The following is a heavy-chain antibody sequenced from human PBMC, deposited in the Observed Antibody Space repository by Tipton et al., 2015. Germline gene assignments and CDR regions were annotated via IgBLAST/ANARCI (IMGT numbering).Heavy chain of an antibody. CDR3: ARDLYSYRYVARGGCGY. CDR2: INEDGTEK. Sequence: GSLRLSCAASGFTFKNYWMSWVRQAPGKGLEWVANINEDGTEKYYVDSVKGRFSISRDNAKNSVYLQMNSLRAEDTAVYYCARDLYSYRYVARGGCGYWGQGTLVTVSS. CDR1: GFTFKNYW. D-gene: IGHD5-18*01. V-gene: IGHV3-7*01. J-gene: IGHJ4*02.